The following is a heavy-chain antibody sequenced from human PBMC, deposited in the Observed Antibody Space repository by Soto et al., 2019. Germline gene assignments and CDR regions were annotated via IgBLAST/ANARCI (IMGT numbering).Heavy chain of an antibody. Sequence: WGSLRLSCVASKFTFSNYWMTWVRQAPGKGLEWVANIKEDGSEKYYVDSVKGRFTISRDNAKNSLYLQMNSLRAEDTAVYFCARVYFKYDYWGQGTLVTVSS. CDR2: IKEDGSEK. J-gene: IGHJ4*02. CDR1: KFTFSNYW. D-gene: IGHD3-10*01. CDR3: ARVYFKYDY. V-gene: IGHV3-7*01.